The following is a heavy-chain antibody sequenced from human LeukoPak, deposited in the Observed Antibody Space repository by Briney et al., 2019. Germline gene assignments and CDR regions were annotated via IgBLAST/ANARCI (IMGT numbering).Heavy chain of an antibody. V-gene: IGHV3-66*01. CDR1: GFTVSSNY. J-gene: IGHJ4*02. D-gene: IGHD6-25*01. Sequence: GGSLRLSCAASGFTVSSNYMSWVRQAPGKGLEWVSVIYSGGSTYYADSVKGRFTISRDNSKNTLYLQMNSLRAEDTAVYYCAREYSSAPLGYWGQGTLVTVSS. CDR2: IYSGGST. CDR3: AREYSSAPLGY.